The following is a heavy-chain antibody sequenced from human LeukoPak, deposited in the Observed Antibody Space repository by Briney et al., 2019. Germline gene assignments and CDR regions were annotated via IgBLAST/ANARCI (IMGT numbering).Heavy chain of an antibody. CDR1: GFTFSSYA. J-gene: IGHJ4*02. V-gene: IGHV3-23*01. Sequence: GGSLRLSCAASGFTFSSYAMSWVRQAPGKGLEWVSAISGRGGSTYYADSVKGRFTISRDNSKNTLYLQMNSLRAEDTAVYYCAKAGPIAVAGTLGYWGQGTLVTVSS. CDR2: ISGRGGST. D-gene: IGHD6-19*01. CDR3: AKAGPIAVAGTLGY.